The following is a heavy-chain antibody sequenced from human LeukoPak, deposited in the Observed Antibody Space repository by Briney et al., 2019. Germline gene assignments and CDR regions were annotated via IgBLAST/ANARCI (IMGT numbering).Heavy chain of an antibody. CDR1: GFTFSSYA. CDR3: AKDSPNYGDYYFDY. V-gene: IGHV3-30*04. J-gene: IGHJ4*02. D-gene: IGHD4-17*01. CDR2: MSYDGSKK. Sequence: GGSLRLSCAASGFTFSSYAMHWVRQAPGKGLEWVAFMSYDGSKKYYADSVKGRFTISRDNSKNTLYLQMSSLRAEDTALYYCAKDSPNYGDYYFDYWGQGTLVTVSS.